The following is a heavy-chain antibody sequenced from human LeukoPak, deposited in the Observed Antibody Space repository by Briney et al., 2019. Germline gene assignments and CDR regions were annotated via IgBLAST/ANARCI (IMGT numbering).Heavy chain of an antibody. CDR1: GYTFSDYY. CDR2: MNPTSGGT. J-gene: IGHJ6*02. Sequence: GASVKVSCKASGYTFSDYYIHWVRQAPGQGPEWMGWMNPTSGGTKFAQKFQDRVTMTRDTSISTAYMDLTRLKPDDTAVYYCARARVVLRYIGESMDVWGQGTTVTVSS. D-gene: IGHD3-9*01. V-gene: IGHV1-2*02. CDR3: ARARVVLRYIGESMDV.